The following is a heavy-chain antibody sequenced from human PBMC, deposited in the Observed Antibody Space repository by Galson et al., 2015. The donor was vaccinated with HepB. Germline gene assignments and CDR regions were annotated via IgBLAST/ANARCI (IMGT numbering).Heavy chain of an antibody. CDR3: ASSITVARHYFDY. CDR1: GFTFSDYY. CDR2: ISSSGSTI. D-gene: IGHD3-10*01. J-gene: IGHJ4*02. Sequence: SLRLSCAASGFTFSDYYMSWIRQAPGKGLEWVSYISSSGSTIYYADSVKGRFTISRDNAKNSLYLQMNSLRAEDTAVYYCASSITVARHYFDYWGQGTLVTVSS. V-gene: IGHV3-11*01.